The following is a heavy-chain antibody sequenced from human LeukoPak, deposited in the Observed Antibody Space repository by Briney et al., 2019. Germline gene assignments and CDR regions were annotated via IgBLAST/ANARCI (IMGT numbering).Heavy chain of an antibody. J-gene: IGHJ4*02. V-gene: IGHV1-69*04. CDR2: IIPILGIA. D-gene: IGHD1-7*01. Sequence: SVKVSCKASGGTFSSYTISWVRQAPGQGLEWMGRIIPILGIANYAQEFQGRVTITADKSTSTAYMELSSLRSEDTSVYYCARDDNTLWKYPVCWGQGTLVTVSS. CDR1: GGTFSSYT. CDR3: ARDDNTLWKYPVC.